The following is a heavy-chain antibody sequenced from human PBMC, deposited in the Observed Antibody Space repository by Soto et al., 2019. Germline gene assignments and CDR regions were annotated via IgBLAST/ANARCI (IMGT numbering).Heavy chain of an antibody. D-gene: IGHD3-22*01. V-gene: IGHV3-30*18. CDR1: GFTFSSYG. CDR3: AKDRGYDSSGYYYPYFDY. CDR2: ISYDGSNK. J-gene: IGHJ4*02. Sequence: PGGSLRLSCAASGFTFSSYGMHWVRQAPGKGLEWVAVISYDGSNKYYADSVKGRFTISRDNSKNTLYLQMNSLRAEDTAVYYCAKDRGYDSSGYYYPYFDYWGQGTLVTVSS.